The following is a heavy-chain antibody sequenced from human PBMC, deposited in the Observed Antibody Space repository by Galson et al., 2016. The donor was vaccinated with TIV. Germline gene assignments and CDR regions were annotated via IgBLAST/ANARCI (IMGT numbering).Heavy chain of an antibody. CDR2: ISWDGSRR. V-gene: IGHV3-43*01. CDR1: GFDFEDYM. CDR3: ARSIVGATPPVQNLDY. Sequence: SLRLSCAATGFDFEDYMMHWVRQPPQKGLQWLSLISWDGSRRDYVDSLKDRFIISRDNNKKSLFLQIHSLRSEDTALYYCARSIVGATPPVQNLDYWGPGALVTVSS. J-gene: IGHJ4*02. D-gene: IGHD1-26*01.